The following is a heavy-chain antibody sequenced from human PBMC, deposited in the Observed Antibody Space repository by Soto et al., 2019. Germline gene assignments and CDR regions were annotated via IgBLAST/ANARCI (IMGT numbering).Heavy chain of an antibody. Sequence: GGSLRLSCAASGFTFSNYWMSWVRQAPGKGLEWVANIKQDGSESNYADSVKGRFTISRVNAENSLYLQMTSLRAEDTAVYYCPCAGHIRPWCQGAL. CDR1: GFTFSNYW. D-gene: IGHD2-2*02. CDR3: PCAGHIRP. J-gene: IGHJ5*02. V-gene: IGHV3-7*01. CDR2: IKQDGSES.